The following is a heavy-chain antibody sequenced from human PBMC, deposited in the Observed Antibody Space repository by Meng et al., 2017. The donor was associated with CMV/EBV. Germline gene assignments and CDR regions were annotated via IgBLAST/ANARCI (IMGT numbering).Heavy chain of an antibody. J-gene: IGHJ5*02. CDR2: MNPNSGNT. D-gene: IGHD3-22*01. CDR1: GYTFTSYD. V-gene: IGHV1-8*01. CDR3: ARTRGDGSSGYFPHWFDP. Sequence: ASVKVSCKASGYTFTSYDINWVRQATGQGLEWMGWMNPNSGNTGYAQKFQGRVTMTRNTSISTAYMELSSLRSEDTAVYYCARTRGDGSSGYFPHWFDPWGQGTLVTVSS.